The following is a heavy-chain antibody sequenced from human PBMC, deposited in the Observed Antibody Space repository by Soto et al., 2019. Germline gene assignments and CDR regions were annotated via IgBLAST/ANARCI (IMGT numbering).Heavy chain of an antibody. J-gene: IGHJ4*02. Sequence: PSGTLSLTRAVYCGAFGGYYRRWIRQPPGKGLEWIGEINHSGSTNYNPSLKSRVTISVDTSKNQFSLKLSSVTAADTAVYYCARRAWITGNRNFEYWGQGTLVTVPS. CDR3: ARRAWITGNRNFEY. V-gene: IGHV4-34*01. CDR1: CGAFGGYY. CDR2: INHSGST. D-gene: IGHD1-20*01.